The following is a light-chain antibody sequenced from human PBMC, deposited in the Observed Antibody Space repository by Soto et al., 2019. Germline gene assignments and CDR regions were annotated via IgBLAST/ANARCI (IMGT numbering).Light chain of an antibody. CDR3: SSYTRSSTSYV. CDR2: DVS. CDR1: SSDVGGYNF. V-gene: IGLV2-14*03. Sequence: QSVLTQPASVSGSPGQSITISCTGTSSDVGGYNFVSWYQQHPGNAPKLMISDVSNRPSGVSNRFSGSKSGNTASLTISGLQAEDEADYYCSSYTRSSTSYVFGTGTKVTVL. J-gene: IGLJ1*01.